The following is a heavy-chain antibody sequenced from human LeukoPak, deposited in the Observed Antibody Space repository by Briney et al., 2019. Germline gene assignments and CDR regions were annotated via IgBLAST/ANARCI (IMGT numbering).Heavy chain of an antibody. D-gene: IGHD3-3*01. CDR2: ISWNSGSI. V-gene: IGHV3-9*01. Sequence: PGGSLRLSCAASGFTFDDYAMHWVRQAPGKGLEWVSGISWNSGSIGYADSVKGRFTISRDNAKNSLYLQMNSLGAEDTALYYCATHPVYDFWSGRFDYWGQGTLVTVSS. CDR3: ATHPVYDFWSGRFDY. J-gene: IGHJ4*02. CDR1: GFTFDDYA.